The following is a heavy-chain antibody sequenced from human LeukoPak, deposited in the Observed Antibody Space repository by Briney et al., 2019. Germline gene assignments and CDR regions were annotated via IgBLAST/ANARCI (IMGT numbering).Heavy chain of an antibody. CDR1: GDSLSSSSYY. Sequence: SETLSLTCTVSGDSLSSSSYYWGWIRQPPGKGLEWLGNINYSGRTYYNPSLKSRVTISVATSKNQFSLKLSSVTAADTAVYYCARNPSLHIVVVTAIDYWGLGTLVTVSS. D-gene: IGHD2-21*02. CDR3: ARNPSLHIVVVTAIDY. V-gene: IGHV4-39*01. J-gene: IGHJ4*02. CDR2: INYSGRT.